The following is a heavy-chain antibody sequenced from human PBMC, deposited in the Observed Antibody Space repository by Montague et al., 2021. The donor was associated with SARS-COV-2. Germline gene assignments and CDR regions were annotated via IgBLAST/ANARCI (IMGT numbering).Heavy chain of an antibody. J-gene: IGHJ5*02. Sequence: YLRLSCAASGFTFSSYYMNWVRQAPGKGLEWVSSISGSSSYIYYADSVKGRFTISRDNAKNSLYLQMNSLRAEDTAVYYCARDLPSLFLGIAVAGPFDPWGQGTLVTVSS. D-gene: IGHD6-19*01. V-gene: IGHV3-21*01. CDR2: ISGSSSYI. CDR1: GFTFSSYY. CDR3: ARDLPSLFLGIAVAGPFDP.